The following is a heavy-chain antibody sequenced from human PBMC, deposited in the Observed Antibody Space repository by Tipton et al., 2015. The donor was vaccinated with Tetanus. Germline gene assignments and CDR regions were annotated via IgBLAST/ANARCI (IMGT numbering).Heavy chain of an antibody. CDR1: GGSISSGAYY. Sequence: LRLSCTVSGGSISSGAYYWSWIRQHPGKGLEWIGYIYYSGSTFYNPSLKSRVTISVDTSKNQFSLKLSSVTAADTAVYCCARTQPIGWYFDLWGRGTLLTVSS. D-gene: IGHD1-1*01. CDR2: IYYSGST. J-gene: IGHJ2*01. V-gene: IGHV4-31*02. CDR3: ARTQPIGWYFDL.